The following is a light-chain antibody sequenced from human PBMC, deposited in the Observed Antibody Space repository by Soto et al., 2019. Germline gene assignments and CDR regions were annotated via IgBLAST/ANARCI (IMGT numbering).Light chain of an antibody. CDR2: GAS. V-gene: IGKV3-15*01. Sequence: IVSTQSPATLSESPGERATLSCRASQSVSSKLAWYQQKPGQAPRLLIYGASTRSTGIPARFSGSGSGTEFTLTISSRQSEDFAAYYCQQYTTRAPWTFGQGTKVDVK. J-gene: IGKJ1*01. CDR3: QQYTTRAPWT. CDR1: QSVSSK.